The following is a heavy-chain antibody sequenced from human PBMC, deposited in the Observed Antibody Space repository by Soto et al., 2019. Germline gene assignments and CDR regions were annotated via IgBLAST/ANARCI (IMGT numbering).Heavy chain of an antibody. CDR2: IVVGSGNT. D-gene: IGHD2-2*01. CDR1: GFTFTSSA. V-gene: IGHV1-58*02. J-gene: IGHJ4*02. Sequence: SVKVSCKASGFTFTSSAMQWVRQARGQRLEWIGWIVVGSGNTNYAQKFQERVTITRDMSTSTAYMELSSLRSEDTAVYYCAAVPKDIVVVPAAPWYFDYWGQGTLVTVSS. CDR3: AAVPKDIVVVPAAPWYFDY.